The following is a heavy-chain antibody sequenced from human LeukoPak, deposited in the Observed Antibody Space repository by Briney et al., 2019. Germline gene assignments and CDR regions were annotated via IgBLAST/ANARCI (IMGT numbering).Heavy chain of an antibody. D-gene: IGHD5-24*01. CDR2: ISYDGNNK. CDR3: AKSRDGYIFDY. Sequence: PGGSLRLSCAASGFTLSNYGMHWVRQAPGKGLEWVAVISYDGNNKYYADSVKGRFTISRDNSKNTLYLQMNSLRAEDTAVYYCAKSRDGYIFDYWGQGTLVTVSS. V-gene: IGHV3-30*18. J-gene: IGHJ4*02. CDR1: GFTLSNYG.